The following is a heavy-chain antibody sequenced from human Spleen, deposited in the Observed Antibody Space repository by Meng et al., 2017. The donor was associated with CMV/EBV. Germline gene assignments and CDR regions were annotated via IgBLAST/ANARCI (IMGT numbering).Heavy chain of an antibody. J-gene: IGHJ4*02. V-gene: IGHV1-2*02. CDR1: AYTFMNYG. D-gene: IGHD1-26*01. CDR2: INPNSGGT. CDR3: ARELWEPPHFDY. Sequence: ASVKVSCKASAYTFMNYGISWVRQAPGQGLEWMGWINPNSGGTNYAQKFQGRVTMTRDTSISTAYMELSRLRSDDTAVYYCARELWEPPHFDYWGQGTLVTVSS.